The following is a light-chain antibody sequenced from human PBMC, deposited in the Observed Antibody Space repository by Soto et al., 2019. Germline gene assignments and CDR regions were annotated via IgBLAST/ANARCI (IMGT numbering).Light chain of an antibody. V-gene: IGKV1-27*01. J-gene: IGKJ1*01. CDR3: QKYDSAPWT. CDR2: GAS. Sequence: EIQMTQSPSSLSASVGDRVTITCRASQGISNYLAWYQQKPGKVPKLLIYGASTLQSGVPSRLSGSGSGTDFTLIINSLQPEDVETYYGQKYDSAPWTFGQGTKVEIK. CDR1: QGISNY.